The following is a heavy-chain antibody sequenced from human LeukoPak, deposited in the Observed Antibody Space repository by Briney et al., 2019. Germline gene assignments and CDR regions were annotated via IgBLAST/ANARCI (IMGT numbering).Heavy chain of an antibody. J-gene: IGHJ2*01. D-gene: IGHD5-18*01. V-gene: IGHV4-59*01. Sequence: ASETLSLTCTVSGGSISSYYWSWIRQPPGKGLEWIGYISDSGSTNYNPSLKSRVTISVDTSKNQFSLRLTSVTAADTAVYYCARLQPWIRLWALLDLWGRGTLVTVSS. CDR2: ISDSGST. CDR1: GGSISSYY. CDR3: ARLQPWIRLWALLDL.